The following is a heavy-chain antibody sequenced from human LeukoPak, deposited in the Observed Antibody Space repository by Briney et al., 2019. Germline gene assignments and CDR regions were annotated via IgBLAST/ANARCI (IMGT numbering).Heavy chain of an antibody. Sequence: GGSLRLSCAASGFTFSSYGMHWVRQAPGKGLVWVSRINSDGNSTTYADSVKGRFTISRDNAKNTLYLQMNSLRAEDTAVYYCARVAYYYDSSGYLSYWGQGTLVTVSS. CDR1: GFTFSSYG. D-gene: IGHD3-22*01. CDR2: INSDGNST. J-gene: IGHJ4*02. CDR3: ARVAYYYDSSGYLSY. V-gene: IGHV3-74*01.